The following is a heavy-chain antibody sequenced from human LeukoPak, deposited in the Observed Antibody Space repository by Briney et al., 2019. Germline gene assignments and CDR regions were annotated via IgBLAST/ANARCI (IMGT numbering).Heavy chain of an antibody. CDR3: AREADYVWGSYRSINFDY. J-gene: IGHJ4*02. CDR1: GGSISSYY. CDR2: IYYSGST. V-gene: IGHV4-59*01. D-gene: IGHD3-16*02. Sequence: PSETLSLTCTVSGGSISSYYWSWIRQPPGKGLEWIGYIYYSGSTNYNPPLKSRVTISVDTSKNQFSLKLSSVTAADTAVYYCAREADYVWGSYRSINFDYWGQGTLVTVSS.